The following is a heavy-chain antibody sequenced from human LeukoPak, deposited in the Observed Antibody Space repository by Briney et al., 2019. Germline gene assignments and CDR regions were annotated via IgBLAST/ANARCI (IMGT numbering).Heavy chain of an antibody. CDR3: AEYASSGRRDAFDI. D-gene: IGHD3-22*01. CDR1: GFTFSSYS. J-gene: IGHJ3*02. CDR2: ITRSNYI. V-gene: IGHV3-21*06. Sequence: GGSLRLSCAASGFTFSSYSMNRVRQAAGKGLEWVSSITRSNYIYYADSVKGRFTISRDNAKNSLYLQMNSLRAEDTAVYYCAEYASSGRRDAFDIWGQGTMVTVSS.